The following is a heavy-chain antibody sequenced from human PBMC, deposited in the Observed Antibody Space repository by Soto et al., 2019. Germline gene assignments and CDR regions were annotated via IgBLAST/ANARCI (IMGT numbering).Heavy chain of an antibody. J-gene: IGHJ6*02. Sequence: QTGGSLKLSCAASGFTFSSYALSWVRQAPGKGLQCVSTVSGNGLSTYYADSVKGRFTISRDNSRNTLYLQMNSLRAEDTAVYYCAKVQGSGSGLYYFYYYGMDVWGQGTTVTVSS. CDR2: VSGNGLST. V-gene: IGHV3-23*01. D-gene: IGHD3-10*01. CDR1: GFTFSSYA. CDR3: AKVQGSGSGLYYFYYYGMDV.